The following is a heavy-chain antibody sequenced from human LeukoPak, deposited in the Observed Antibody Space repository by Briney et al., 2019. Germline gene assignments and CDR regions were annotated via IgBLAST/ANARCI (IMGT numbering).Heavy chain of an antibody. Sequence: PGGSLRLSCAASEFTFSSYGMHWVRQAPGKGLEWVAVIWYDGSNKYYADSVKGRFTISRDNSKNTLYLQMNSLRAEDTAVYYCARDVGYDSSGYYLNYYYYGMDVWGQGTTVTVSS. CDR2: IWYDGSNK. D-gene: IGHD3-22*01. CDR3: ARDVGYDSSGYYLNYYYYGMDV. V-gene: IGHV3-33*01. J-gene: IGHJ6*02. CDR1: EFTFSSYG.